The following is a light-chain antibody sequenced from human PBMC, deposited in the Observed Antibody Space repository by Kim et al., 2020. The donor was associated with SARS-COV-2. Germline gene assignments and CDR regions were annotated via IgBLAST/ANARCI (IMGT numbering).Light chain of an antibody. Sequence: EIVLTQSPGTLSLSPGERATLSCRTSQSVSSSYLAWYQQKPGQAPRLLIYGASSRATVIPDRFSGSGSGTDFTLTISRLEPQDFAVYYCQQYGCVFGPGTKVDIK. J-gene: IGKJ3*01. CDR3: QQYGCV. CDR1: QSVSSSY. V-gene: IGKV3-20*01. CDR2: GAS.